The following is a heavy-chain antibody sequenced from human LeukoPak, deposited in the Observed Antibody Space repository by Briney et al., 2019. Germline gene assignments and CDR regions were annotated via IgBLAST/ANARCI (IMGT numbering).Heavy chain of an antibody. D-gene: IGHD5-12*01. CDR2: IYGGGNT. J-gene: IGHJ4*02. Sequence: GGSWRLSGAALGFTVSSNYMNWVGQAPGKGLEWVSVIYGGGNTYYADSGKGRFTIPGDILKNTMYLQMNSLRADDTAVYYCAVGKYGGYWVSSGDNWGQGTLVTVSS. CDR1: GFTVSSNY. V-gene: IGHV3-66*01. CDR3: AVGKYGGYWVSSGDN.